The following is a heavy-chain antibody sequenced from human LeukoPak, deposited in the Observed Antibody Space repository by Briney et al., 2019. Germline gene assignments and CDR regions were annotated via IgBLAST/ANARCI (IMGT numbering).Heavy chain of an antibody. D-gene: IGHD4/OR15-4a*01. Sequence: SETLSLTCTVVGSSITSDYWSWIRQPAGKGLEWMGRIFTSGSAAYNPSLKSRVTMSLDTSKNQFFLKLSSVTAADTAAYFCSRGGANDLWGQGTLVTVSS. J-gene: IGHJ5*02. CDR1: GSSITSDY. CDR2: IFTSGSA. V-gene: IGHV4-4*07. CDR3: SRGGANDL.